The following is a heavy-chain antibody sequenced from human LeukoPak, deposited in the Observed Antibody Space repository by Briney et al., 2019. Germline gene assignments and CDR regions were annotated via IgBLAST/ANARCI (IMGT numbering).Heavy chain of an antibody. CDR2: ISSSSSYI. CDR3: ARFAAGGSYYYMDV. J-gene: IGHJ6*03. V-gene: IGHV3-21*01. D-gene: IGHD6-25*01. Sequence: TGGSLRLSCAASGFTFSSYSMNWVRQAPGKGLEWVSSISSSSSYIYHADSVKGRFTISRDNAKNSLYLQMNSLRADDTAVYYCARFAAGGSYYYMDVWGKGTTVTVSS. CDR1: GFTFSSYS.